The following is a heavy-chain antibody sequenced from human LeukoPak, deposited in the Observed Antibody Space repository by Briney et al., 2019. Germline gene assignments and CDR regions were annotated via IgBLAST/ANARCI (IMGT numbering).Heavy chain of an antibody. Sequence: GGSLRLSCTASGFTLGSHDMHWVRQIPGQGLEWVAAVSSGFHAFFADSVQGRFTVSRDDARNSLYLQMNSLRAGDTAVYYCVREARGYHYTYFDYWGQGTLVTVSS. CDR3: VREARGYHYTYFDY. V-gene: IGHV3-13*01. D-gene: IGHD5-18*01. CDR2: VSSGFHA. J-gene: IGHJ4*02. CDR1: GFTLGSHD.